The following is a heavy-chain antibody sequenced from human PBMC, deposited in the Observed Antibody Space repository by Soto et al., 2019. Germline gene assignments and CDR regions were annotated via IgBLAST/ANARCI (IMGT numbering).Heavy chain of an antibody. D-gene: IGHD4-4*01. V-gene: IGHV3-73*01. CDR2: IRSNANGYAT. Sequence: GGSLRLSCAASGFTFSGSAMHWVRQASGKGLEWVGRIRSNANGYATAYAASVKGRFTISRDDSKNTAYLQMNSLKTEDTAVYYCTRLRVTRYYYYGMDVWGQGTTVTVSS. J-gene: IGHJ6*02. CDR1: GFTFSGSA. CDR3: TRLRVTRYYYYGMDV.